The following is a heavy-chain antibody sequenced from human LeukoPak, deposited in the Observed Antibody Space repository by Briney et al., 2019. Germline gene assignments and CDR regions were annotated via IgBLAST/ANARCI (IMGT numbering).Heavy chain of an antibody. CDR1: GYTFTGYY. V-gene: IGHV1-2*02. CDR2: INPNSGGT. Sequence: GASVKVSCKASGYTFTGYYMHWVRQAPGQGLEWMGWINPNSGGTNYAQKFQGRVTMTRDTSISTAYMELSRLRSDDTAVYYCARDRCSGGSCHYAFDIWGQGTMVTVSS. J-gene: IGHJ3*02. CDR3: ARDRCSGGSCHYAFDI. D-gene: IGHD2-15*01.